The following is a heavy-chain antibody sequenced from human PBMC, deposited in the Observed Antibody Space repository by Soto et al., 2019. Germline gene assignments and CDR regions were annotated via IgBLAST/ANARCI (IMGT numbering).Heavy chain of an antibody. CDR3: ARSTPGNPFDI. Sequence: GGSLRLSCAASGFTFSTYTMNWVRQAPWKGLEWVPSISAGSRSIYYTDSLKGRSTVSRDNSKNSLYLQINSLKADDTAVYYCARSTPGNPFDIWGQGTMVTVSS. V-gene: IGHV3-21*01. CDR1: GFTFSTYT. CDR2: ISAGSRSI. D-gene: IGHD3-10*01. J-gene: IGHJ3*02.